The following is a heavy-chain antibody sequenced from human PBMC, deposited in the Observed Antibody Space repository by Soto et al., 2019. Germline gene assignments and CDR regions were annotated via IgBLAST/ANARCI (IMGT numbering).Heavy chain of an antibody. V-gene: IGHV1-69*12. J-gene: IGHJ4*01. CDR2: IIRIFGTA. CDR1: GGTFSSYA. D-gene: IGHD3-22*01. Sequence: QVQLVQSGAEVKKPGYSVKVSCKASGGTFSSYAISWVRQAPGQGLAWMGGIIRIFGTADYAQKFQGRVTITADEYTRTAYMELSSLRYEDTAVYYCASHYDSIGYYYRGLDYGGHTTLVTVCS. CDR3: ASHYDSIGYYYRGLDY.